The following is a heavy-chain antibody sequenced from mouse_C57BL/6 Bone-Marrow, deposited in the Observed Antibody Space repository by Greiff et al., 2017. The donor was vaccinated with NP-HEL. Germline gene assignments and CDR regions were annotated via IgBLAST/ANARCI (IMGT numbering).Heavy chain of an antibody. V-gene: IGHV1-39*01. Sequence: EVKLMESGPELVKPGASVKISCKASGYSFTDYNMNWVKQSHGKSLEWIGVINPNYGTTSYNQKFKGKATLTVDQSSSTAYMQLNSLTSEDSAVYYCARRLGLITTVVAPPYAMDYWGQGTSVTVSS. J-gene: IGHJ4*01. CDR2: INPNYGTT. D-gene: IGHD1-1*01. CDR3: ARRLGLITTVVAPPYAMDY. CDR1: GYSFTDYN.